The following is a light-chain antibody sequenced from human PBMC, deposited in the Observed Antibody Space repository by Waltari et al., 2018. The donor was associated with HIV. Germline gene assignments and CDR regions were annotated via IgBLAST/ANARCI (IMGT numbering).Light chain of an antibody. Sequence: QSLLSQPPSVSAAPGQRVTISCTGSSSNLGVGNPLPWYQQLPGTAPNLLIYGNSNRPSGVPDRFSGSKSGTSASLAITGLQAEDEADYYCQSYDSSLSIVFGTGTKVTVL. CDR3: QSYDSSLSIV. J-gene: IGLJ1*01. CDR2: GNS. CDR1: SSNLGVGNP. V-gene: IGLV1-40*01.